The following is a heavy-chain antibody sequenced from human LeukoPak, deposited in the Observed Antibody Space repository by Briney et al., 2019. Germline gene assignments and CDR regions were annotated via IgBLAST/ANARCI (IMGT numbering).Heavy chain of an antibody. J-gene: IGHJ1*01. CDR2: ISSSSSYI. D-gene: IGHD4-17*01. Sequence: GGSLRLSCAASGFTFSSYGMSWVRQAPGKGLEWVSSISSSSSYIYYADSVKGRFTISRDNAKNSLYLQMNSLRAEDTAVYYCATGRVDYGDYGVVKHWGQGTLVTVSS. CDR3: ATGRVDYGDYGVVKH. V-gene: IGHV3-21*01. CDR1: GFTFSSYG.